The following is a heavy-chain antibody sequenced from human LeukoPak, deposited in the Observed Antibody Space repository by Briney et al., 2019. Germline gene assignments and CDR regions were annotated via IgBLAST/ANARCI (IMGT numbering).Heavy chain of an antibody. V-gene: IGHV5-51*01. Sequence: GESLKISCKGSGYSFTNYWIGWVRQMPGKGLEWMGIIHPGVSDTRYSPSFQGQVTISADKSNSTAHLQWSRLKASDTAMYYCARRNPLTQDAFDIWGQGTMVTVSS. CDR2: IHPGVSDT. CDR1: GYSFTNYW. CDR3: ARRNPLTQDAFDI. D-gene: IGHD2-21*02. J-gene: IGHJ3*02.